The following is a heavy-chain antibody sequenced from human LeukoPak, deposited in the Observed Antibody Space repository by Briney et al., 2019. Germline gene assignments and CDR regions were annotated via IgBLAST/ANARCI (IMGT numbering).Heavy chain of an antibody. V-gene: IGHV3-23*01. CDR3: ARDRVGAIPYYFDY. CDR1: GFTFSSHA. J-gene: IGHJ4*02. CDR2: ISGSGGST. Sequence: GGSLRLSCAASGFTFSSHALTWVRQAPGKGLEWVSAISGSGGSTYYADSVKGRFTISRDNSKNTLYLQMNSLRAEDAAVYYCARDRVGAIPYYFDYWGQGTLVTVSS. D-gene: IGHD1-26*01.